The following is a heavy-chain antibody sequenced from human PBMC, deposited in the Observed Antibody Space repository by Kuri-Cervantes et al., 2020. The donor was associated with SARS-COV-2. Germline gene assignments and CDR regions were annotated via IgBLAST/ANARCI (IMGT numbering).Heavy chain of an antibody. CDR3: ARESGVGVEGSFYYYGMDV. CDR2: IIPIFGIA. J-gene: IGHJ6*02. V-gene: IGHV1-69*10. D-gene: IGHD2-21*01. CDR1: GGTFSSYA. Sequence: SVHVSCKACGGTFSSYAISWVRQAPGQGLEWMGGIIPIFGIANYAQKFQGRVTITADKSTSTAYMELSSLRSEDTAVYYCARESGVGVEGSFYYYGMDVWGQGTTVTVSS.